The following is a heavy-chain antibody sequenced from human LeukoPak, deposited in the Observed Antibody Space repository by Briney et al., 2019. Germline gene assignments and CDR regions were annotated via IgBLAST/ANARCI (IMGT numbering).Heavy chain of an antibody. Sequence: PSQTLSLTCTVSGGSISSYYWNWIRQPPGKGLEWIGYIYYSGSTDHNPSLKSRVTISLDTSKSQFSLKLSSVTAADTAVYYCALTKAGSGSYYPYYYGMDVWGQGTTVTVSS. CDR2: IYYSGST. J-gene: IGHJ6*02. CDR1: GGSISSYY. CDR3: ALTKAGSGSYYPYYYGMDV. D-gene: IGHD3-10*01. V-gene: IGHV4-59*08.